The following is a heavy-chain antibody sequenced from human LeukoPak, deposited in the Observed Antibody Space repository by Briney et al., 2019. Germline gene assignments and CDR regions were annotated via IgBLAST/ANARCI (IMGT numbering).Heavy chain of an antibody. CDR2: ISSNGGST. CDR3: ARDDGRSLLGLLDY. D-gene: IGHD3-16*01. J-gene: IGHJ4*02. V-gene: IGHV3-64*01. Sequence: PGGSLRLSCAASGFTFSSYAMHGVRQAPGKGLEDVSAISSNGGSTYYANSVKGRFTISRDNSKNTLYLQMGSLRAEDMAVYYCARDDGRSLLGLLDYWGQGTLVTVSS. CDR1: GFTFSSYA.